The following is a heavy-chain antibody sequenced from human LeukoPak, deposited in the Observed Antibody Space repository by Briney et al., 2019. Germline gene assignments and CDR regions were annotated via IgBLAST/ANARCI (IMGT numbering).Heavy chain of an antibody. CDR3: AKARCSGGSCYDDY. CDR1: GFTFSSYA. V-gene: IGHV3-23*01. CDR2: ISGSGGST. D-gene: IGHD2-15*01. J-gene: IGHJ4*02. Sequence: GGSPRLSCAASGFTFSSYAMSWVRQAPGKGLEWVSAISGSGGSTYYADSVKGRFTISRDNSKNTLYLQMNSLRAEDTAVYYCAKARCSGGSCYDDYWGQGTLVTVSS.